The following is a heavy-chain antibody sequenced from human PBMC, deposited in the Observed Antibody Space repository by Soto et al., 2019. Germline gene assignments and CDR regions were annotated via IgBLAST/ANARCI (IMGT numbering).Heavy chain of an antibody. D-gene: IGHD2-21*02. CDR3: ARDLEVAFCGSDSNLTYFHF. Sequence: PGGSLRLSCAASGFTFSSYAMHWVRQAPGKGLEWVAVISYDGSNKYYADSVKGRFTISRDNSKNTLYLQMNSLRAEDTAVYYCARDLEVAFCGSDSNLTYFHFLGQGPMVTVS. CDR1: GFTFSSYA. CDR2: ISYDGSNK. J-gene: IGHJ3*01. V-gene: IGHV3-30-3*01.